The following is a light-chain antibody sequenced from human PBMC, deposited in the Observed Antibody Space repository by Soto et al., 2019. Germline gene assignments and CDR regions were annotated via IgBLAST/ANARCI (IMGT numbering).Light chain of an antibody. V-gene: IGKV3-20*01. J-gene: IGKJ2*01. CDR1: HSVPTNY. CDR3: QLYGDSPMYT. CDR2: GAS. Sequence: EIVLTQSPGTLSLSPGERVTLSCRASHSVPTNYLAWYQQKPGQSPRLLIYGASARATGIPDTFSGSGSGTDFTLTISRLEPEDFAVYYCQLYGDSPMYTFGQGTKVDIK.